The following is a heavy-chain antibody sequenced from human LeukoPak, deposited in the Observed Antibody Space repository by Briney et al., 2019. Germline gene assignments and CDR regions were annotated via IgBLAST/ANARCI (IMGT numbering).Heavy chain of an antibody. V-gene: IGHV1-69*02. CDR3: ARGGPGYAFDI. CDR2: IIPILGIA. J-gene: IGHJ3*02. Sequence: SVKVSCKASGGTFTSYTISWVRQAPGQGLEWMGRIIPILGIANYAQKFQGRVTITADKSTSTAYMELSSLRSEDTAVYYCARGGPGYAFDIWGQGTMVTVSS. CDR1: GGTFTSYT.